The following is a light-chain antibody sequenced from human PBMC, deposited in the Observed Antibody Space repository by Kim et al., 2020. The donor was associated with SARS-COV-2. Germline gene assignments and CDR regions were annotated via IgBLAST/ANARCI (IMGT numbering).Light chain of an antibody. V-gene: IGKV1-12*01. CDR1: QDISNW. CDR2: AAS. J-gene: IGKJ1*01. CDR3: QSANSIPPWA. Sequence: DIKMIQSLSSVSASIGDRVTVTCRSSQDISNWLAWYQQKPGRAPKLLIYAASSLHGGVPSRFSASGSGTYFTLTITSLQPEDVATYYYQSANSIPPWAFGQGTKLDIK.